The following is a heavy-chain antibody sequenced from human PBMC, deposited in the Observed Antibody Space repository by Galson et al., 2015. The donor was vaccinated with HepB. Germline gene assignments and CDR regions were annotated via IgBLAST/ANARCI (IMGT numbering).Heavy chain of an antibody. J-gene: IGHJ4*02. Sequence: SLRLSCAASGFTFSSYAMHWVRQAPGKGLEWVAVISYDGSNKYYADSVKGRFTISRDNSKNTLYLQMNSLRAEDTAVYYCARGGSYVWGSLGDYWGQGTLVTVSS. CDR2: ISYDGSNK. V-gene: IGHV3-30*04. CDR1: GFTFSSYA. CDR3: ARGGSYVWGSLGDY. D-gene: IGHD3-16*01.